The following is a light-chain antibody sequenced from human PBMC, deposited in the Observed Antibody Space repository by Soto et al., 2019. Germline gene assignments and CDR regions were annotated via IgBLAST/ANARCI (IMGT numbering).Light chain of an antibody. CDR3: QQDNSFPIT. J-gene: IGKJ5*01. V-gene: IGKV1-12*01. CDR1: QDIGTY. Sequence: IPMTPSASSFSASTGERVSITCRATQDIGTYLAWYQQIPGKAPKLLIYAASSLQSGVPSRFSGSGSGTDFTLTISSLQPEDFATYYCQQDNSFPITFGQGTRLEI. CDR2: AAS.